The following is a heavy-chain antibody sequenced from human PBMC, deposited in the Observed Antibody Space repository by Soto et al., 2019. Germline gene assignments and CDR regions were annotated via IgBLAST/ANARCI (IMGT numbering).Heavy chain of an antibody. D-gene: IGHD5-18*01. CDR2: IYPGDSDT. V-gene: IGHV5-51*01. CDR1: GYSFTSYW. CDR3: ARLDTAMVSARPLFDY. Sequence: GQSLKISCKAAGYSFTSYWIGRVRQMPGKGLEWMGIIYPGDSDTRYSPSFQGQVTISADKSISTAYLQWSSLKASDTAMHYCARLDTAMVSARPLFDYWGQGYLVTLSS. J-gene: IGHJ4*02.